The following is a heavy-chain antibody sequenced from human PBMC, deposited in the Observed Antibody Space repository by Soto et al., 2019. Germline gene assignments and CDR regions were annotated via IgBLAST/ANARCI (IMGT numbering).Heavy chain of an antibody. D-gene: IGHD3-22*01. V-gene: IGHV1-3*01. CDR1: GYTFTSYA. CDR2: INAGNGNT. J-gene: IGHJ3*02. Sequence: GASVKVSCKASGYTFTSYAMHWVRQAPGQRLEWMGWINAGNGNTKYSQKFQGRVTITRDTSASTAYMELSSLRSEDTAVYYCAASDYYDSSGYHAKNDAFDIWGQGTMVTVSS. CDR3: AASDYYDSSGYHAKNDAFDI.